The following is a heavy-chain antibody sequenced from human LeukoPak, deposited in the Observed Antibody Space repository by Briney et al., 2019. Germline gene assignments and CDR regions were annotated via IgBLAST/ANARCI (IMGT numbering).Heavy chain of an antibody. CDR2: INPYSGGT. J-gene: IGHJ5*02. V-gene: IGHV1-2*02. D-gene: IGHD6-13*01. Sequence: ASVKVSCKASGYIFTTYYMHWVRQAPGQGLEWMGWINPYSGGTNYAQKFQGRVTMTRDTSISTAYMELSRLISDDTAVYYCARDGQYSSSPDWFDPWGQGTLVTVSS. CDR3: ARDGQYSSSPDWFDP. CDR1: GYIFTTYY.